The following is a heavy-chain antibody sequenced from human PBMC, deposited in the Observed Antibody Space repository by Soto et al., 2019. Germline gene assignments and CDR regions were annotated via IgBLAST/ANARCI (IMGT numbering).Heavy chain of an antibody. J-gene: IGHJ3*02. CDR3: AKEYGGGSYLHAFDI. CDR2: ISYDGSNK. CDR1: GFTFSSYG. Sequence: GGSLRLSCAASGFTFSSYGMHWVRQAPGKGLEWVAVISYDGSNKYYADSVKGRFTISRDNSKNTLYLQMNSLRAEDTAVYYCAKEYGGGSYLHAFDIWGQGTMVTVSS. D-gene: IGHD1-26*01. V-gene: IGHV3-30*18.